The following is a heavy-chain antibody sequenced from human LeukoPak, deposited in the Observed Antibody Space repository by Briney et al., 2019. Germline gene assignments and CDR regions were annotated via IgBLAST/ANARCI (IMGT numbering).Heavy chain of an antibody. V-gene: IGHV3-30*02. D-gene: IGHD4-23*01. CDR3: ARGILLGGGSDY. CDR1: GFTFSSYG. Sequence: GGSLRLSCAASGFTFSSYGMHWVRQAPGKGLEWVAFIRYDGSNKYYADSVKGRFTISRDNAKNSLYLQMNGLRAEDTAVYYCARGILLGGGSDYWGQGTLVTVSS. CDR2: IRYDGSNK. J-gene: IGHJ4*02.